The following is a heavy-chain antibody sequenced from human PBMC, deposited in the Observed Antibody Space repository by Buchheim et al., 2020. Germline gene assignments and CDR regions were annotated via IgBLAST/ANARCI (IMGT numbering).Heavy chain of an antibody. CDR3: ARLDGDLSPDY. D-gene: IGHD3-10*01. CDR2: IYYSGST. CDR1: GGSISSYY. J-gene: IGHJ4*02. V-gene: IGHV4-59*08. Sequence: QVQLQESGPGLVKPSETLSLTCTVSGGSISSYYWSWIRQPPGKGLEWIGYIYYSGSTNYNPSLKSRVTISVDTSKNQFSLKLSSVIAADTAVYYCARLDGDLSPDYWGQGTL.